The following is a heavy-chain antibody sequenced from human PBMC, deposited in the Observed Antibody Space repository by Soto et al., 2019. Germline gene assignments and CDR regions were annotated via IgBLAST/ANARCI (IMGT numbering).Heavy chain of an antibody. CDR1: GGSISPYX. Sequence: PSVTLALTGSVSGGSISPYXWPWLRQPAGKGLEWIGHIYSSVSANYNPSLRSRVSMSVDTSKNQFSLKLNSVTAADTAVYYCATIVGANDYWGQAALVTVTS. CDR2: IYSSVSA. CDR3: ATIVGANDY. J-gene: IGHJ4*02. V-gene: IGHV4-4*07. D-gene: IGHD1-26*01.